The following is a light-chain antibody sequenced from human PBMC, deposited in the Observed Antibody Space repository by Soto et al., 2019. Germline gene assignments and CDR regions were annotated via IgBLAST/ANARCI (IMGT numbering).Light chain of an antibody. V-gene: IGKV3-11*01. CDR1: QSVSSY. Sequence: EIVLTQSPATLSLSPGERATLSCRASQSVSSYLAWYQQKPGQAPRLLIYDASNRATGIPARFSGSGAGTDFTLPISSLEPEDFAVYYCQQRSNGPTFGGGTKVDIK. CDR2: DAS. CDR3: QQRSNGPT. J-gene: IGKJ4*01.